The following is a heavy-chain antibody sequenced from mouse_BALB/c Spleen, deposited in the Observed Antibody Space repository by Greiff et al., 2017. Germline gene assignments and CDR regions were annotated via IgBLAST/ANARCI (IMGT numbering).Heavy chain of an antibody. V-gene: IGHV3-6*02. CDR1: GYSITSGYY. CDR2: ISYDGSN. J-gene: IGHJ2*01. Sequence: EVKLQESGPGLVKPSQSLSLTCSVTGYSITSGYYWNWIRQFPGNKLEWMGYISYDGSNNYNPSLKNRISITRDTSKNQFFLKLNSVTTEDTATYYCARGPDFDYWGQGTTLTVSS. CDR3: ARGPDFDY.